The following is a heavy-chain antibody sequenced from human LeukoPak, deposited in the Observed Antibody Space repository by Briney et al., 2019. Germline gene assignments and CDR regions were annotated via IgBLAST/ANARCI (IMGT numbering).Heavy chain of an antibody. Sequence: ASVKVSCKASGYTFSAYYMQWVRQAPGQGLEWMGWINPDSGGTNCAPKFQGRVTMTRDTSISTAYMELSRLTSDDTAVYYCTRANVHTAMPYDYWGQGALVTVSS. V-gene: IGHV1-2*02. J-gene: IGHJ4*02. D-gene: IGHD5-18*01. CDR3: TRANVHTAMPYDY. CDR2: INPDSGGT. CDR1: GYTFSAYY.